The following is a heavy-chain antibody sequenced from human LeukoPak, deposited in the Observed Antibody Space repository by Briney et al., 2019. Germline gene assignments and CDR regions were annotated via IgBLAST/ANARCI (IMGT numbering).Heavy chain of an antibody. CDR3: ARASNIIVGATIAFDI. V-gene: IGHV1-69*13. CDR2: IIPIFSTT. CDR1: GGTFSTYA. Sequence: GASVKVSCKASGGTFSTYAISWVRQAPGQGLEWMGGIIPIFSTTNYAQKFQGRVTITADESTSTAYMELSSLRSEDTAVYYCARASNIIVGATIAFDIWGQGTMVTVSS. D-gene: IGHD1-26*01. J-gene: IGHJ3*02.